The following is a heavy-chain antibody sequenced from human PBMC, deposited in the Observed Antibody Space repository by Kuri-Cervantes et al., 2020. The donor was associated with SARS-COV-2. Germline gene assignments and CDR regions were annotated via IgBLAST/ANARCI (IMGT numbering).Heavy chain of an antibody. D-gene: IGHD3-9*01. V-gene: IGHV1-18*01. Sequence: ASVKVSCKASGYTFTSYGISWVRQAPGQGLKWMGWISAYNGNTNYAQKLQGRVTMTTDTSTSTAYMELRSLRSDDTAVYYCARETFLTRGPMPAPLLDYWGQGTLVTVSS. J-gene: IGHJ4*02. CDR2: ISAYNGNT. CDR3: ARETFLTRGPMPAPLLDY. CDR1: GYTFTSYG.